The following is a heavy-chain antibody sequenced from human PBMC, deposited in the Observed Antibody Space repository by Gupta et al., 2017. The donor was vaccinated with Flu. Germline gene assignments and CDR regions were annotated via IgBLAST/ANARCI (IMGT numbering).Heavy chain of an antibody. CDR3: AKVERYYEMLTGYKDPHTFDH. J-gene: IGHJ4*02. CDR2: ISYDGDNS. CDR1: GFIFRSFG. Sequence: QVHLVESGGGVVQPGTSLRVSCTASGFIFRSFGMHWVRQAPGKGPEWLAIISYDGDNSYYADSVKGRFTISRDNSKNTLYLQMSSLRAEDTAVYYCAKVERYYEMLTGYKDPHTFDHWGQGTLVIVSS. D-gene: IGHD3-9*01. V-gene: IGHV3-30*18.